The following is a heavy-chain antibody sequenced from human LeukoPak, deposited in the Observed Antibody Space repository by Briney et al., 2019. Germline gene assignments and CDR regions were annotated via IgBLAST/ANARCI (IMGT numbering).Heavy chain of an antibody. Sequence: SETLSLTCTVSGDSVSGHYWSWIRQAPGKGLECIGYIQVNGDTNYNPSLKDRGTLSLDTSKNQFSLRLRSVTAAGTAVYYCARTARYFDSWGPGTLVTVSS. J-gene: IGHJ4*02. CDR1: GDSVSGHY. CDR2: IQVNGDT. V-gene: IGHV4-4*09. D-gene: IGHD2-15*01. CDR3: ARTARYFDS.